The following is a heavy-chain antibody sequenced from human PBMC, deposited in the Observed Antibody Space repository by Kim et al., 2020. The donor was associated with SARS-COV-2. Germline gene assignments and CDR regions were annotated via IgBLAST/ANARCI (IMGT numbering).Heavy chain of an antibody. CDR1: GFTFSDYY. D-gene: IGHD3-10*01. V-gene: IGHV3-11*04. CDR2: ISSSGSTI. CDR3: VRDLMVRGVGDYYYYGIDV. J-gene: IGHJ6*02. Sequence: GGSLRLSCAASGFTFSDYYMSWIRQAPGKGLEWVSYISSSGSTIYYADSVKGRFTISRDNAKNSLYLQMNSLRAEDTAVYYCVRDLMVRGVGDYYYYGIDVWGQGTTVTVPS.